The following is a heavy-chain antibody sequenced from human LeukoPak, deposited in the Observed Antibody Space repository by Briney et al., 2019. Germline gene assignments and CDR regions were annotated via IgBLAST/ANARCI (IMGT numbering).Heavy chain of an antibody. D-gene: IGHD5-18*01. CDR1: GGSFSGYY. CDR2: INHSGCT. Sequence: SETLSLTCAVYGGSFSGYYWSWIRQPPGRRLEWIGEINHSGCTNYNPSLKSRVTISVDTSKNQFSLKLSSVTAADTAVYFCARQTYSRMSYYFDCWGQGTLVTVSS. V-gene: IGHV4-34*01. J-gene: IGHJ4*02. CDR3: ARQTYSRMSYYFDC.